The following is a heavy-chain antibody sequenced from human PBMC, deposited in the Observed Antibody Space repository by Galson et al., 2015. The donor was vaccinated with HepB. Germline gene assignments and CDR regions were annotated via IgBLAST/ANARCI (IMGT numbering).Heavy chain of an antibody. D-gene: IGHD6-19*01. CDR2: IMPPFVTA. CDR3: ARDLDATIAVSDY. CDR1: GGTFSNFG. V-gene: IGHV1-69*13. J-gene: IGHJ4*02. Sequence: SVKVSCKASGGTFSNFGISWVRQAPGQGLEWMGGIMPPFVTANSAQRFQGRVTITADESTGTAYMELSGLRSEDTAVYYCARDLDATIAVSDYWGQGTLVTVSS.